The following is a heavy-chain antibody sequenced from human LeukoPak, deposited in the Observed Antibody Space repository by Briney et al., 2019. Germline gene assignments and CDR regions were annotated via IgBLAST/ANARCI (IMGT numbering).Heavy chain of an antibody. Sequence: ASVKVSCKASGYTFTSYDINWVRQATGQGLEWMGWMNPNSGNTGYAQKFQGRVTITRNTSISTAYMELSSLRSEDTAVYYCATALVLYPDDAFDIWGQGTMVTVSS. CDR1: GYTFTSYD. V-gene: IGHV1-8*03. J-gene: IGHJ3*02. D-gene: IGHD6-13*01. CDR2: MNPNSGNT. CDR3: ATALVLYPDDAFDI.